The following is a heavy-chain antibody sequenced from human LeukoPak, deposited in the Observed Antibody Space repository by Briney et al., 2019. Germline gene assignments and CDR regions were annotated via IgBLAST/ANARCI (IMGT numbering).Heavy chain of an antibody. J-gene: IGHJ4*02. Sequence: SQTLSLTCTVSGDSIFSIIYYWSWFRQPPGKGLQWIGYVYHSGSTYYDPSLKSRVTISVDKSKNQFSLKVNSVTAADTAVYYCAGVGRGVIEYWGLGTLVTVSS. V-gene: IGHV4-30-2*01. CDR3: AGVGRGVIEY. D-gene: IGHD2-21*01. CDR2: VYHSGST. CDR1: GDSIFSIIYY.